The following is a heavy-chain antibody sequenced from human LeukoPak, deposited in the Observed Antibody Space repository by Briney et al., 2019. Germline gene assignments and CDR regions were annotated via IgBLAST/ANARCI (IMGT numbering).Heavy chain of an antibody. J-gene: IGHJ4*02. CDR3: ARSTVATYYFDY. D-gene: IGHD4-23*01. CDR2: INPSGGST. Sequence: ASVKVSCKASGYTFTSYGISWVRQAPGQGLEWMGIINPSGGSTSYAQKFQGRVTMTRDTSTSTVYMELSSLRSEDTAVYYCARSTVATYYFDYWGQGTLVTVSS. V-gene: IGHV1-46*01. CDR1: GYTFTSYG.